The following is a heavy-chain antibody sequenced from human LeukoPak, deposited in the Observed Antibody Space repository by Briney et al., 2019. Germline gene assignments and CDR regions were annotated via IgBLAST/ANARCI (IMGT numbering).Heavy chain of an antibody. CDR3: ARERSGTYYRQNAFDI. V-gene: IGHV1-2*02. J-gene: IGHJ3*02. CDR2: INPFSGGT. Sequence: ASVKVSCKASGYTFTGYYLHWVRQAPGQGLEWMGWINPFSGGTKYAQKFQGRVTMTSDPSINTVYLDLSSLRSDDTAVFYCARERSGTYYRQNAFDIWGQGTLVTVSS. CDR1: GYTFTGYY. D-gene: IGHD1-26*01.